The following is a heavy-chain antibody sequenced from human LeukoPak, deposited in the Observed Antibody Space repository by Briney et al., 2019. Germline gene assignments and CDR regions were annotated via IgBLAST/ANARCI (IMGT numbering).Heavy chain of an antibody. D-gene: IGHD1-26*01. CDR3: ARDAPVKATLDY. J-gene: IGHJ4*02. CDR2: INHSGST. V-gene: IGHV4-34*01. CDR1: GGSIISYY. Sequence: SETLSLTCTVSGGSIISYYWSWIRQPPGKGLEWIGEINHSGSTNYNPSLKSRVTISVDTSKNQFSLKLSSVTAADTAVYYCARDAPVKATLDYWGQGTLVTVSS.